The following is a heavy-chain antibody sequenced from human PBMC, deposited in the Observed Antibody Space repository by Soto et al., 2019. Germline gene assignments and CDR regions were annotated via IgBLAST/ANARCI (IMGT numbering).Heavy chain of an antibody. Sequence: GGSLRLSCAASGFTFSSYSMNWVRQAPGKGLEWVSSISSSSSYIYYADSVKGRFTISRDNAKNSLYLQMNSLRAEDTAVYYCASLIVVVPAPAYMDVWGKGTKVTVSS. CDR1: GFTFSSYS. J-gene: IGHJ6*03. D-gene: IGHD2-2*01. V-gene: IGHV3-21*01. CDR3: ASLIVVVPAPAYMDV. CDR2: ISSSSSYI.